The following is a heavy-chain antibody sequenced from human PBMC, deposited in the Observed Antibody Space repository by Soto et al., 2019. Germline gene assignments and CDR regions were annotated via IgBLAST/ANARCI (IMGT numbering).Heavy chain of an antibody. J-gene: IGHJ3*01. CDR1: GFSFRTYG. D-gene: IGHD1-1*01. V-gene: IGHV3-33*01. CDR2: ISPK. CDR3: ARDDAFGNENAFDL. Sequence: QVQLVESGGGLVQPGTSLRLSCAVSGFSFRTYGFHWVRQPPGKGLEWVAVISPKGHSDSVEGRFTISRDNSKDTLYLQMNNLRAEDTAVYYCARDDAFGNENAFDLWGQATMVTVSS.